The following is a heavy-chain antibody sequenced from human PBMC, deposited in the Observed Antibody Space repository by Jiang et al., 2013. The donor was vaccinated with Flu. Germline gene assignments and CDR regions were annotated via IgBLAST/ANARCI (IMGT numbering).Heavy chain of an antibody. J-gene: IGHJ4*02. CDR3: ARDPSSSGFDY. D-gene: IGHD6-19*01. V-gene: IGHV4-59*01. CDR1: GGSISSYY. Sequence: GLVKPSETLSLTCSVSGGSISSYYWTWIRQPPGKGLEWIGYIYYSGSTNYNPSLKSRVTISVDTSKNQFSLKLSSVTAADTAVYYCARDPSSSGFDYWGQGTLVTVSS. CDR2: IYYSGST.